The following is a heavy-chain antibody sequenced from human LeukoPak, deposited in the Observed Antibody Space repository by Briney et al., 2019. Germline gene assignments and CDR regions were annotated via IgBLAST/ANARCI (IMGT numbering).Heavy chain of an antibody. J-gene: IGHJ4*02. D-gene: IGHD2-15*01. CDR3: VRDPHCSGGSCYSVGFDY. CDR2: IKQDGSEK. CDR1: GFTFSSYA. Sequence: TGGSLRLSCAASGFTFSSYAMSWVRQAPGKGLEWVADIKQDGSEKHYVDSVKGRFTVSRDNAKNSLYLQMNNLRAEDTAIYYCVRDPHCSGGSCYSVGFDYWGQGVLVTVSS. V-gene: IGHV3-7*01.